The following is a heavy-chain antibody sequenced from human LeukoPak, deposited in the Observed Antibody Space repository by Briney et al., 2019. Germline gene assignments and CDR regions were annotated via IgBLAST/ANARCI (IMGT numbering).Heavy chain of an antibody. CDR3: ANVEWPLDY. CDR2: ISGSASNT. CDR1: GFTFSSYA. D-gene: IGHD1-26*01. V-gene: IGHV3-23*01. Sequence: PGGSLRLSCAASGFTFSSYAMSWVRQAPGKGLEWVSAISGSASNTYYADSVKGRFTISRDNSRNTLYLQMNSLRAEDTAVYYCANVEWPLDYCGQGTLVTVSS. J-gene: IGHJ4*02.